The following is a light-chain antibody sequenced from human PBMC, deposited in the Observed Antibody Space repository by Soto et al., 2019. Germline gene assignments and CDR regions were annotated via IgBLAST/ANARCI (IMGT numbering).Light chain of an antibody. Sequence: QSVLTQPPSASGSPGQSVTISCTGTSSDVGGYNYVSWYQQHPGKAPKFMIYEVSKRPSGVPDRFSGSKSGNTASLTVSGLQADDEADYYCSSYAGSNNPVTFGGGTKVTVL. CDR2: EVS. CDR1: SSDVGGYNY. V-gene: IGLV2-8*01. CDR3: SSYAGSNNPVT. J-gene: IGLJ2*01.